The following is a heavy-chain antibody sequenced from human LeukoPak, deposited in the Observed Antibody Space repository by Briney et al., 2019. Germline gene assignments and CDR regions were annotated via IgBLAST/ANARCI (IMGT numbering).Heavy chain of an antibody. CDR2: TYNSGST. Sequence: SETLSLTCTVSGGSISSYYWNWIRQPPGKGLEWIGHTYNSGSTNYNPSLKSRVTISVDTSKNQFSLKLTSVTAADTAVYYCARDGSGSYLNWFDTWGQGTLVTVSS. D-gene: IGHD3-10*01. V-gene: IGHV4-59*01. CDR1: GGSISSYY. J-gene: IGHJ5*02. CDR3: ARDGSGSYLNWFDT.